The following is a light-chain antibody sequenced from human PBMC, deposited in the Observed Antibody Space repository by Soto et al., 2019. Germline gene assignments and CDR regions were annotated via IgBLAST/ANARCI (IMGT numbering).Light chain of an antibody. CDR1: QSVSHN. J-gene: IGKJ2*01. Sequence: EILMTQSPATLSVSPGERATLSCRASQSVSHNLAWYQQKPGQAPRLLFYGASTRATGIPARFSGSGSGTDFTLTISSLQSEDFAVYYCQQSNNWPYTFGQGTKLELK. CDR2: GAS. CDR3: QQSNNWPYT. V-gene: IGKV3-15*01.